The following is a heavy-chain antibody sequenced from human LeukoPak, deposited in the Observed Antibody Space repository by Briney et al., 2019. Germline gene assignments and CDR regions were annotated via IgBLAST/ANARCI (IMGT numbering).Heavy chain of an antibody. J-gene: IGHJ4*02. CDR2: IKQDGSEK. CDR3: ASGYGSGSYYVGGPTCFDH. D-gene: IGHD3-10*01. CDR1: GFTFSSYW. V-gene: IGHV3-7*01. Sequence: GGSLRLSCAASGFTFSSYWMSWVRQAPGKGLEWVANIKQDGSEKYYVDSVKGRFTISRDNAKNSLYLQMNSLRAEDTAVYYCASGYGSGSYYVGGPTCFDHWGQGTLVTVSS.